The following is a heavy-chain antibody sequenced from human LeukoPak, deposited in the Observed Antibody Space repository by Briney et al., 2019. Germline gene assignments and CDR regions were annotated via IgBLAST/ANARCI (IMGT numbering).Heavy chain of an antibody. Sequence: GGSLRLSCAASGFTFSSYAMSWVRQAPGKGLEWVGNIDGAGGEKHYVDSVKGRFTISRDNAKTSLYLHMNSLRAEDTAVYYCARDGVPAARDLWGQGTMVIVSS. V-gene: IGHV3-7*01. CDR2: IDGAGGEK. J-gene: IGHJ3*01. CDR1: GFTFSSYA. D-gene: IGHD2-2*01. CDR3: ARDGVPAARDL.